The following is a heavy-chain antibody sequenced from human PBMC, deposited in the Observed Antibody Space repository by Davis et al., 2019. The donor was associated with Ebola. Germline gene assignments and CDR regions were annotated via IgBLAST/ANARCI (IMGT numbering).Heavy chain of an antibody. D-gene: IGHD2-2*01. Sequence: PSETLSLTCTVSGGSVSSGSYYWSWIRQPPGKGLEWIGYIYYSGSTNYNPSLKSRVTISVDTSKNQFSLKLSSVTAADTAVYYCARGSGCSSTSCSRRYFDYWGQGTLVTVSS. CDR2: IYYSGST. CDR1: GGSVSSGSYY. CDR3: ARGSGCSSTSCSRRYFDY. V-gene: IGHV4-61*01. J-gene: IGHJ4*02.